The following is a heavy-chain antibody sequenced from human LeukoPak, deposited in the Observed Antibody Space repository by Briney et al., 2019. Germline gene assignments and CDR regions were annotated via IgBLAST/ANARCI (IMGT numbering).Heavy chain of an antibody. CDR2: IYSGGST. CDR3: ARVLGPAFDI. Sequence: SGGSLRLSCAASGFTLSSNYMSWVRQAPGKGLEWVSVIYSGGSTYYADSVKGRFTISRDNSKNTLYLQMNSLRAEDTAVYYCARVLGPAFDIWGQGTMVTVSS. J-gene: IGHJ3*02. CDR1: GFTLSSNY. D-gene: IGHD2-2*01. V-gene: IGHV3-53*01.